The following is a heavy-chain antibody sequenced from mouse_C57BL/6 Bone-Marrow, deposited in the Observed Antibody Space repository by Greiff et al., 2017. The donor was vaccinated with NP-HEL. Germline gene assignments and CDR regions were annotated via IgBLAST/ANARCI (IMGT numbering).Heavy chain of an antibody. CDR2: IDPEDGET. V-gene: IGHV14-2*01. CDR3: ARSEWLLRKAWFAY. D-gene: IGHD2-3*01. J-gene: IGHJ3*01. Sequence: VQLQQSGAELVKPGASVKLSCTASGFNIQDYYMHWVKQRTDQGLVWIGKIDPEDGETKYAPKFQGKATITADTSSNTAYLQLSSLTSEDTAVYYCARSEWLLRKAWFAYWGQGTLVTVSA. CDR1: GFNIQDYY.